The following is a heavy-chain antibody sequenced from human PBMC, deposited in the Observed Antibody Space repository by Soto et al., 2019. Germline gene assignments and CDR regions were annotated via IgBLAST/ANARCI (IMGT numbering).Heavy chain of an antibody. CDR3: ARTRAAAGRDPDFDY. J-gene: IGHJ4*02. CDR1: GGSISSGGYY. D-gene: IGHD6-13*01. Sequence: PSETLSLTCTVSGGSISSGGYYWSWIRQHPGKGLEWIGYIYYSGSTYYNPSLKSRVTISVDTSKNQFSLKLSSVTAADTAVYYCARTRAAAGRDPDFDYWGQGTLVTVSS. CDR2: IYYSGST. V-gene: IGHV4-31*03.